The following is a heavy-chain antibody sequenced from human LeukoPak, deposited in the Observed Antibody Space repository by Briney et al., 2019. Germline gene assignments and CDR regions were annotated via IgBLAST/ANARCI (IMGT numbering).Heavy chain of an antibody. CDR2: INPSDGSI. Sequence: GASVKVSCKASGYTFTSYGISWVRQAPGQGLEWMGIINPSDGSIAYAQKFQGRVTMTRDTSTSTVYMELSSLRSDDTAVYYCARVGGQWLVPASPVSQDDSDIWGQGTMVTVSS. V-gene: IGHV1-46*01. J-gene: IGHJ3*02. CDR1: GYTFTSYG. CDR3: ARVGGQWLVPASPVSQDDSDI. D-gene: IGHD6-19*01.